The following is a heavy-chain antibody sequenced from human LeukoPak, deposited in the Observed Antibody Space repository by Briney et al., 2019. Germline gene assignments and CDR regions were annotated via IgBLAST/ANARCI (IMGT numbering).Heavy chain of an antibody. CDR2: IKQDGSEK. J-gene: IGHJ4*02. D-gene: IGHD1-1*01. CDR3: ARDFRYVAFDY. V-gene: IGHV3-7*01. CDR1: GFTFSSYW. Sequence: GGSLRLSCAASGFTFSSYWMSWVRQAPGKGLEWVANIKQDGSEKYYVDSVKGRFTISRDNAKNSLYLQMNSLRAEDAAVYYCARDFRYVAFDYWGQGTLVTVSS.